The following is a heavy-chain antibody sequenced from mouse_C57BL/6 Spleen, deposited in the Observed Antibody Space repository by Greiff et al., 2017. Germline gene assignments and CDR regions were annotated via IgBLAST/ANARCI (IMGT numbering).Heavy chain of an antibody. Sequence: VQLQQSGPELVKPGASVKISCKASGYAFSSSWMNWVKPRPGKGLEWIGRIYPGDGDTNYNGKFKGKATLTADKSSSTAYMQLSSLTSEDSAVYFCARRLNAMDYWGQGTSVTVSS. CDR1: GYAFSSSW. J-gene: IGHJ4*01. CDR3: ARRLNAMDY. V-gene: IGHV1-82*01. CDR2: IYPGDGDT.